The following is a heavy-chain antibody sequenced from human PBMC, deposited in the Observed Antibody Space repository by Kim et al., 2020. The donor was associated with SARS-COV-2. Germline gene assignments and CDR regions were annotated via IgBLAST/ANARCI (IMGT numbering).Heavy chain of an antibody. CDR2: ISYDGSNK. Sequence: GGSLRLSCAASGFTFSSYAMHWVRQAPGKGLEWVAVISYDGSNKYYADSVRGRFTISRDNSKNTLYLQMNSLRAEDTAVYYCAKARMVRGSIVDYWGQG. CDR1: GFTFSSYA. V-gene: IGHV3-30*04. D-gene: IGHD3-10*01. J-gene: IGHJ4*02. CDR3: AKARMVRGSIVDY.